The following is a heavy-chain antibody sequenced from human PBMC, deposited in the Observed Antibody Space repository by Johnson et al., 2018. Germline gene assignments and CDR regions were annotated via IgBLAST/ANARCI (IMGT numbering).Heavy chain of an antibody. CDR2: IWYDGSNK. V-gene: IGHV3-33*06. D-gene: IGHD2-2*01. CDR3: AKDGAPRYCSSTSCPNYYYYYMDV. Sequence: QVQLVQSGGGVVQPGRSLRLSCAASGFTFSSYGMHWVRQAPGKGLEWVAVIWYDGSNKYYADSVKGRFTISRDNSKNTLYLQMNSLRAEDTAVYYCAKDGAPRYCSSTSCPNYYYYYMDVGGKGTTVTVSS. J-gene: IGHJ6*03. CDR1: GFTFSSYG.